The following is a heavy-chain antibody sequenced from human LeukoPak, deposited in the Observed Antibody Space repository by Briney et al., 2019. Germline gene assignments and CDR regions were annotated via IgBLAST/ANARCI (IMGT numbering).Heavy chain of an antibody. CDR1: GGSISSYS. D-gene: IGHD2-2*01. CDR3: ARSVRGYCSSTSCYPVWYFDL. J-gene: IGHJ2*01. CDR2: IYYSRST. V-gene: IGHV4-59*01. Sequence: SETLSLTCTVSGGSISSYSWSWIRQPPGKGLEWIGYIYYSRSTNYNPSLKKRVNISRDTCKKQFSLKLSSGTAADVAVYYCARSVRGYCSSTSCYPVWYFDLWGRGTLVTVSS.